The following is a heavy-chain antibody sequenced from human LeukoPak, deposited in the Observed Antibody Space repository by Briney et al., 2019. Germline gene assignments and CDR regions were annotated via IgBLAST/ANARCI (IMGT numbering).Heavy chain of an antibody. CDR2: ISSSSSNI. CDR1: GFTFSRYT. Sequence: GGSLRLSCAASGFTFSRYTMNWVRQAPGKGLEWVSSISSSSSNIYYADSVKGRFAISRDNAKTSLYLQMNSLRAEDTAVYYCARGSGTIFGPTSVDFWGQGTLVTVSS. V-gene: IGHV3-21*01. CDR3: ARGSGTIFGPTSVDF. D-gene: IGHD3-3*01. J-gene: IGHJ4*02.